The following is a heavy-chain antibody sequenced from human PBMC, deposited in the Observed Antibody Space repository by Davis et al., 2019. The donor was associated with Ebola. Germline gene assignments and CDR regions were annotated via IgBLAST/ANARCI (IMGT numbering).Heavy chain of an antibody. V-gene: IGHV1-2*06. Sequence: AASVKVSRKASGYTFTGYYMHWVRQAPGQGLEWMGRINPNSGGTNYAQKFQGRVTMTRDTSISTAYMELSRLRSDDTAVYYCARESSAYYYYYGMDVWGKGTTVTVSS. D-gene: IGHD3-22*01. J-gene: IGHJ6*04. CDR3: ARESSAYYYYYGMDV. CDR1: GYTFTGYY. CDR2: INPNSGGT.